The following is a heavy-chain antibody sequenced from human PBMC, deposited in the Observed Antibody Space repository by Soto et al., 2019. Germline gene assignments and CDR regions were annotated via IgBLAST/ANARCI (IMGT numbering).Heavy chain of an antibody. J-gene: IGHJ4*02. D-gene: IGHD3-9*01. CDR2: LSAGGST. CDR3: AKDRGSGGIVTGTPDS. CDR1: GSTVSSSA. V-gene: IGHV3-23*01. Sequence: EVQLLESGGGLVQPGGSLRLSCVISGSTVSSSAMTWVRQAPGKGLEWVSTLSAGGSTYFAASVKGRFTISRNSSANTLYLQMGSLKAEDTAVYYCAKDRGSGGIVTGTPDSWGPGTLVTVSS.